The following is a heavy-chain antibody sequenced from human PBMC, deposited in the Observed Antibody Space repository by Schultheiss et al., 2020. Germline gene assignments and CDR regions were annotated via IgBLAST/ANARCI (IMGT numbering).Heavy chain of an antibody. CDR1: GFTFDDYA. J-gene: IGHJ6*02. Sequence: GGSLRLSCAASGFTFDDYAMHWVRQAPGKGLEWVSAISGSGGSTYYADSVKGRFTISRDNSKNTLYLQMNSLRAEDTAVYYCARGALYSSIGGMDVWGQGTTVTVSS. V-gene: IGHV3-23*01. CDR2: ISGSGGST. CDR3: ARGALYSSIGGMDV. D-gene: IGHD6-13*01.